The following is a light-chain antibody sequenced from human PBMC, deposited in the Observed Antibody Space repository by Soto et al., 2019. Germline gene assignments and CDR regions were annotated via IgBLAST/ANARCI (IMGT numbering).Light chain of an antibody. J-gene: IGKJ1*01. Sequence: IVFRQSPASLFLCPGVRGALSCGVSQSVSSNYLAWYQQKPGLAPRLLIFDASRRATGSPDRFSGSGSGTDVILSISRLEPEDFVVYYCQQYCSSSWTFGQGTKVDI. CDR2: DAS. CDR3: QQYCSSSWT. V-gene: IGKV3D-20*01. CDR1: QSVSSNY.